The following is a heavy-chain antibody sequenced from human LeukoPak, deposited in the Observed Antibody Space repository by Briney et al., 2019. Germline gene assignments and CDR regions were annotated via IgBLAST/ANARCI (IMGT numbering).Heavy chain of an antibody. D-gene: IGHD6-19*01. CDR2: ISSSSSTI. CDR1: GFTFSSYS. Sequence: GGSLRLSCAASGFTFSSYSMNWVRQAPGKGLEWVSYISSSSSTIYYADSVKGRFTISRDNAKNSLYLQMNSLRAEDTAVYYCASSYSSGWYSSGVDYWGQGTLVTVSS. V-gene: IGHV3-48*01. CDR3: ASSYSSGWYSSGVDY. J-gene: IGHJ4*02.